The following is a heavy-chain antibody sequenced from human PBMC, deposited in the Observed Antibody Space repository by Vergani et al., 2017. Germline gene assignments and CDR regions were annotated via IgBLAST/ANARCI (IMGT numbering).Heavy chain of an antibody. J-gene: IGHJ6*02. CDR2: ISGSGGST. CDR1: GFTFSSYA. V-gene: IGHV3-23*01. D-gene: IGHD4-17*01. Sequence: EVQLLESGGGLVQPGGSLRLSCAASGFTFSSYAMSWVRQAPGKGLEWVSAISGSGGSTYYADSVKGRFTISRDNSKNTLYLQMNSLRAEDTAVYYCAKDLPFYGDYVDYYYYGMDVWGQGTTVTVSS. CDR3: AKDLPFYGDYVDYYYYGMDV.